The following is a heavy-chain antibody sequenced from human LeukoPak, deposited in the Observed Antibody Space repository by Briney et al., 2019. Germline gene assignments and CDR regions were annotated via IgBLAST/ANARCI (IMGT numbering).Heavy chain of an antibody. D-gene: IGHD2-21*01. CDR3: ARPACGGNCYYRMDV. V-gene: IGHV3-23*01. CDR2: VRDSGSTT. CDR1: GFTFSSHA. Sequence: PGGSLRLSCAASGFTFSSHAMTWVRQAPGKGLEWVSAVRDSGSTTFYADSVKGRFAISRDNSRNTLFLQMNSLRADDTAVYYCARPACGGNCYYRMDVWGKGTTVTVSS. J-gene: IGHJ6*04.